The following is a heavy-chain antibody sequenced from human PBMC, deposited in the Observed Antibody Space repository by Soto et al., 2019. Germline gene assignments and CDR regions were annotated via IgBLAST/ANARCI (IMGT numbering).Heavy chain of an antibody. CDR2: ISSSSSTI. CDR1: GFTFSSYS. CDR3: ARRPYCSSTSCYS. D-gene: IGHD2-2*01. Sequence: PGGSLRLSCAASGFTFSSYSMNWVRQAPGKGLEWVSYISSSSSTIYYADSVKGRFTISRDNAKNSLYLQMNSLRAEDTAVYYCARRPYCSSTSCYSWGQGTLVTVSS. J-gene: IGHJ4*02. V-gene: IGHV3-48*01.